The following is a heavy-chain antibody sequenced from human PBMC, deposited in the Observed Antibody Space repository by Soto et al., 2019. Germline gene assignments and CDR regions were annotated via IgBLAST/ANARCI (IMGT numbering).Heavy chain of an antibody. J-gene: IGHJ6*02. D-gene: IGHD2-15*01. CDR1: GGSISSYY. CDR3: ARGMSFSGGLLDYHYYGMDV. CDR2: IYYSGST. Sequence: SGTLSLTCTVSGGSISSYYWSWIRQPPGKGLEWIGYIYYSGSTNYNPSLKSRVTISVDTSKNQFSLKLSSVTAADTAVYYCARGMSFSGGLLDYHYYGMDVWGQGNTVTVSS. V-gene: IGHV4-59*01.